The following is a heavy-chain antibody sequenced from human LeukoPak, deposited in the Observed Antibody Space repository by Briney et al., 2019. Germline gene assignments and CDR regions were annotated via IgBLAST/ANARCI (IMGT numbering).Heavy chain of an antibody. J-gene: IGHJ4*02. CDR3: AGHLGY. Sequence: GESLTLSCAASGITFSNYELNSVRQAPGMGLEWVSYISSSGSTIYYADSVKGRFTISRDNAKNSLYLQMNSLRAEDTAVYYCAGHLGYWGQGTLVTVSS. V-gene: IGHV3-48*03. CDR2: ISSSGSTI. CDR1: GITFSNYE.